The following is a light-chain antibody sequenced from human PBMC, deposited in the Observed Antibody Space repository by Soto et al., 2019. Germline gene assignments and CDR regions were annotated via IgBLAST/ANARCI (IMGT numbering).Light chain of an antibody. V-gene: IGKV1-9*01. Sequence: DIQLTQSPSFLSASVGDRVTIACRASQGISNNLAWFQQKPGRAPNLLISAASTLQSGVPSRFSGSGSGTEFTLTVSSLQPEDFATYYCLHLNSYPLTFGQGTKREIK. J-gene: IGKJ2*01. CDR3: LHLNSYPLT. CDR2: AAS. CDR1: QGISNN.